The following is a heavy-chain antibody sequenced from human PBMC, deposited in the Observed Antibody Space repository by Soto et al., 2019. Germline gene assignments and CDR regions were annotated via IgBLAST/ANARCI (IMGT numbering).Heavy chain of an antibody. J-gene: IGHJ4*02. Sequence: SETLSLTCTVSGGSISSYYWGLIRQPPGKGLEWIGSIYYSGSTYYNPSLKSRVTISVDTSKNQFSLKLSSVTAADTAVYYCARGSYYYSGGYYDYWGQGTLVTVSS. CDR1: GGSISSYY. V-gene: IGHV4-39*01. CDR2: IYYSGST. D-gene: IGHD3-10*01. CDR3: ARGSYYYSGGYYDY.